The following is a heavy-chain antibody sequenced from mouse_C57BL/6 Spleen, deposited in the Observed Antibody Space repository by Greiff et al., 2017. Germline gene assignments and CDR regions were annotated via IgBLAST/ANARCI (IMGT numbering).Heavy chain of an antibody. V-gene: IGHV5-6*01. CDR3: ARRLDTTGSFDY. D-gene: IGHD3-2*02. CDR1: GFTFSSYG. J-gene: IGHJ2*01. CDR2: ISSGGSYT. Sequence: EVQVVESGGDLVKPGGSLKLSCAASGFTFSSYGMSWVRQTPDKRLEWVATISSGGSYTYYPDSVKGRFTIARDNAKNTLYLQMSSLKSEDTALYYCARRLDTTGSFDYWGQGTTLTVSS.